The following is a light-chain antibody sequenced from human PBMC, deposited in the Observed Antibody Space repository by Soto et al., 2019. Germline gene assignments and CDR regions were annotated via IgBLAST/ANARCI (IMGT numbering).Light chain of an antibody. V-gene: IGKV1-5*03. CDR1: QTISSW. CDR2: KAS. J-gene: IGKJ2*01. Sequence: EIHMTQSPSTLSAFVGDRVTSTGRASQTISSWFAGYQQKLGQPPKLIIYKASTLEGGVSSRFSGSGSGTEFTLTISNLQPDDFATYYCQQYNTFYTFGQGTKVDIK. CDR3: QQYNTFYT.